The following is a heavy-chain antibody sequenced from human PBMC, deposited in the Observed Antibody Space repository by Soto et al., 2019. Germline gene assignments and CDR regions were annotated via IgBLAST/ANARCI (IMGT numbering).Heavy chain of an antibody. CDR3: ARAGNWFDP. V-gene: IGHV3-30-3*01. CDR2: ISYDGSNK. J-gene: IGHJ5*02. CDR1: GFTFSSYA. Sequence: QVQLVESGGGVVQPGRSLRLSCAASGFTFSSYAMHWVRQAPGKGLEWVAVISYDGSNKYYADSVKGRFTISRDNSKNTLYLQMNSLSAEDTAVYYCARAGNWFDPWGQGTLVTVSS.